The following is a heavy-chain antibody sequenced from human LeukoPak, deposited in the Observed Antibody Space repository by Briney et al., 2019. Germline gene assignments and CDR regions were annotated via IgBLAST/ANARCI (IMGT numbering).Heavy chain of an antibody. J-gene: IGHJ1*01. Sequence: SQTLSLTCTVSGGSISSGGFYWSWLRQHPGKGLEWIGYIFYSGNTYYNPSLKSRVTISVDTSKNQFSLKLSSVTAADTAVYYCARDLRHSSGYYYFQHWGQGTLVTVSS. CDR3: ARDLRHSSGYYYFQH. D-gene: IGHD3-22*01. CDR2: IFYSGNT. CDR1: GGSISSGGFY. V-gene: IGHV4-31*03.